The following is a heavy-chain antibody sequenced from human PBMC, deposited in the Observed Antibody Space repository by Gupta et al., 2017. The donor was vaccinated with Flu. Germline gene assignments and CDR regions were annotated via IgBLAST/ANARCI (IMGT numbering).Heavy chain of an antibody. V-gene: IGHV1-18*01. J-gene: IGHJ6*02. Sequence: QVQLVQSGAEVKKPGASVKVSCKASGYTFTSYGISWVRQAPGQGLEWMGWISAYNGNTNYAQKLQGRVTMTTDTSTSTAYMELRSLRSDDTAVYYCAAIAAAGTPRGAEYYYYGMDVWGQGTTVTVSS. CDR2: ISAYNGNT. CDR3: AAIAAAGTPRGAEYYYYGMDV. D-gene: IGHD6-13*01. CDR1: GYTFTSYG.